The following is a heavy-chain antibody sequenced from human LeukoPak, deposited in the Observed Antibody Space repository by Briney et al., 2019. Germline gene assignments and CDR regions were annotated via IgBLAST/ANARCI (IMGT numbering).Heavy chain of an antibody. CDR1: GGSISSSSYY. CDR3: ASSNDFWSGTYYYYYGLDV. CDR2: IYYSGST. J-gene: IGHJ6*02. V-gene: IGHV4-39*01. Sequence: SETLSLTCTVSGGSISSSSYYWGWIRQPPGKGLEWIGSIYYSGSTYYNPSLRSRVTISVDTSKNQFSLKLSSVTAADTAVYYCASSNDFWSGTYYYYYGLDVWGQGTTVTASS. D-gene: IGHD3-3*01.